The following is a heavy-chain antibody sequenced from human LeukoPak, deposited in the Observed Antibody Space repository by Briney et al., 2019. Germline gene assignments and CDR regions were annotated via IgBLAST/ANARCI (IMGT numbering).Heavy chain of an antibody. Sequence: GGSLRLSCAASGFTFSNAWMSWVRQAPGKGLEWVGRIKSKTDGGTTDYAAPVKGRFTISRDDSKNTLYLQMNSLQTGDTAVYYCARDRRELIDYWGQGTLVTVSS. D-gene: IGHD3-10*01. CDR2: IKSKTDGGTT. CDR1: GFTFSNAW. V-gene: IGHV3-15*01. CDR3: ARDRRELIDY. J-gene: IGHJ4*02.